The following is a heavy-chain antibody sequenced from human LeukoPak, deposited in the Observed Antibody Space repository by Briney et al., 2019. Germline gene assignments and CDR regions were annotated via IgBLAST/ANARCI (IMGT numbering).Heavy chain of an antibody. CDR1: GFTFSNYA. D-gene: IGHD3-16*01. Sequence: GGSLRLSCAASGFTFSNYAMSWVRQAPGKGLHWVSAISGSGSTTYSADSVKGRFTISRDNPKNTLYLQMSNLRAEDTAVYFCARGGGLDVWGQGATVTVSS. CDR3: ARGGGLDV. J-gene: IGHJ6*02. CDR2: ISGSGSTT. V-gene: IGHV3-23*01.